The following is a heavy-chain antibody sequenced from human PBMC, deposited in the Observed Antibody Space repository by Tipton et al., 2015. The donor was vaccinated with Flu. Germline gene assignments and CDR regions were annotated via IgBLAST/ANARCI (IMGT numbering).Heavy chain of an antibody. CDR2: IYYSGST. D-gene: IGHD2-15*01. CDR1: GGSISSSSYY. CDR3: ATKEVSYCSGGSCYSYYFDY. J-gene: IGHJ4*02. Sequence: TLSLTCTASGGSISSSSYYWGWIRQPPGKGLEWIGSIYYSGSTYYNPSLKSRVTISVDTSKNQFSLKLSSVTAADTAVYYCATKEVSYCSGGSCYSYYFDYWGQGTLVTVSS. V-gene: IGHV4-39*01.